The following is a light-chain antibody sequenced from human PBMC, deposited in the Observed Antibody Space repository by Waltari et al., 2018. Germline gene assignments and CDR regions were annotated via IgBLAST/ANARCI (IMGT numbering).Light chain of an antibody. CDR1: QSVSDY. V-gene: IGKV1-39*01. CDR2: TAS. Sequence: DIQMTQSPSYLSASLGDRVTITCRASQSVSDYLNWYQQKPGKAPRLLIYTASSLQSGVPSTFSGSGSGTEFTLTISSLKIDDFATYYCQQSYTTPYTFGQGTKLEIK. CDR3: QQSYTTPYT. J-gene: IGKJ2*01.